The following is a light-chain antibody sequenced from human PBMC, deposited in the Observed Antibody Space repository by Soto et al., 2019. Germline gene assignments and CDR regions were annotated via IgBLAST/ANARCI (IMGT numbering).Light chain of an antibody. CDR3: GTWDSSLSAGPYV. CDR2: DNN. V-gene: IGLV1-51*01. CDR1: SSNIGNNY. J-gene: IGLJ1*01. Sequence: QSVLTQPPSVSAAPGQKVTISCSGSSSNIGNNYVSWYQQLPGTALKLLIYDNNKRPSGIPDRFSGSKSGTSATLGITGLQTGDEADYYCGTWDSSLSAGPYVFGTGTKLTVL.